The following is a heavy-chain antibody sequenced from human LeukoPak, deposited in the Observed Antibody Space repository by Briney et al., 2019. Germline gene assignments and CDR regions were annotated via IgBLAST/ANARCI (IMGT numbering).Heavy chain of an antibody. CDR2: IYYSGSGST. Sequence: SETLSLTCTVSGGXISNSYCSWIRQPPGKGLEWIGYIYYSGSGSTNYNPSLKSRVTISVDTSKNHFSLRLSSVTAADTAVYYCARLRPSGMGGGFDYWGQGTLVTVSS. V-gene: IGHV4-59*01. D-gene: IGHD3-10*01. CDR3: ARLRPSGMGGGFDY. J-gene: IGHJ4*02. CDR1: GGXISNSY.